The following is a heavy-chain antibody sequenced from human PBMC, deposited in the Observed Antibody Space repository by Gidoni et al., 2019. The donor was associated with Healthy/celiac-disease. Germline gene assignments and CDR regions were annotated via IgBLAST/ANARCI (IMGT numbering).Heavy chain of an antibody. CDR1: AGSISSGSYY. CDR2: IYTSGST. J-gene: IGHJ4*02. Sequence: QVQLQESGPGLVKPSQTLSLTCTVSAGSISSGSYYWSWLRQPAGKGLEWIGRIYTSGSTNYNPSLKSRVTISVDTSNNQFSLKLSSGTAADTAVYYCARGVGSGYYEPPRLYYFDYWGQGTLVTVSS. V-gene: IGHV4-61*02. CDR3: ARGVGSGYYEPPRLYYFDY. D-gene: IGHD3-3*01.